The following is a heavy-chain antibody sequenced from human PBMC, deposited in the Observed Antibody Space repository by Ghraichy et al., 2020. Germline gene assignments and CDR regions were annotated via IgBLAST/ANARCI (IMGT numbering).Heavy chain of an antibody. V-gene: IGHV4-59*01. CDR1: GGSISSYY. CDR2: IYYSGST. CDR3: ARDFDQHGAGFDP. J-gene: IGHJ5*02. D-gene: IGHD1-26*01. Sequence: ESLNISCTVSGGSISSYYWSWIRQPPGKGLEWIGYIYYSGSTNYNPSLKSRVTISVDTSKNQFSLKLSSVTAADTAVYYCARDFDQHGAGFDPWGQGTLVTVSS.